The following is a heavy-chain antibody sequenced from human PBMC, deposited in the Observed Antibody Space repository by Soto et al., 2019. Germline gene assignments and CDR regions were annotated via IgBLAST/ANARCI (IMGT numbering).Heavy chain of an antibody. CDR3: AREPSAQKPWFDP. Sequence: QVQLQESGPGLVKPSETLSLTCTVSGGSISSYYWSWIRQPPGKGLEWIGYIYYSGSTNYNPSLKSRVTISVDTSKNQFSLKLSSVTAADTAVYYCAREPSAQKPWFDPWGQGTLVTVSS. V-gene: IGHV4-59*01. J-gene: IGHJ5*02. CDR2: IYYSGST. CDR1: GGSISSYY.